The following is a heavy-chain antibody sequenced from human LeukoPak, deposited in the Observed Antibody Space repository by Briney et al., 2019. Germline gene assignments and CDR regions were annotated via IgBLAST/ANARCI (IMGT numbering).Heavy chain of an antibody. CDR2: IYYSGST. J-gene: IGHJ4*02. V-gene: IGHV4-39*07. CDR3: ARFGSGWHYFDY. D-gene: IGHD6-19*01. CDR1: GGSISSYY. Sequence: SETLSLTCTVSGGSISSYYWGWIRQPPGKGLEWIGSIYYSGSTYYNPSLKSRVTISVDTSKNQFSLKLSSVTAADTAVYYCARFGSGWHYFDYWGQGTLVTVSS.